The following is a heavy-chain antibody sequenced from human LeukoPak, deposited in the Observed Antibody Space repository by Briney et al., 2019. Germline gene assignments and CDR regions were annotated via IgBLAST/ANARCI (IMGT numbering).Heavy chain of an antibody. CDR2: IYPSDSYT. J-gene: IGHJ4*02. CDR3: ARQAIDYYGSGILY. Sequence: GESLKISCKGSGYNFTNYWIGWVRQMPGKGLEWMGVIYPSDSYTKYSSSFQGQVTVSADTSISTAYLQWSSLKASDTAMYFCARQAIDYYGSGILYWGQGTLVTVSS. CDR1: GYNFTNYW. V-gene: IGHV5-51*01. D-gene: IGHD3-10*01.